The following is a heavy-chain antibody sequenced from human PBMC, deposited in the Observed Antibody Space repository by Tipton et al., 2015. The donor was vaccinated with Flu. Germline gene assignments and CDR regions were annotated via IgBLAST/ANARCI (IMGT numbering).Heavy chain of an antibody. Sequence: TLSLTCTVSGGSISGYYWAWIRQPPGKGLEWIGYIYYSGSTNYNPSLKSRVTISVDTSKNQFSLKLSSVTAADTAVFYCASHSYSRGRAGHWGQGTLVTVSS. CDR2: IYYSGST. V-gene: IGHV4-59*08. D-gene: IGHD4-11*01. CDR3: ASHSYSRGRAGH. CDR1: GGSISGYY. J-gene: IGHJ4*02.